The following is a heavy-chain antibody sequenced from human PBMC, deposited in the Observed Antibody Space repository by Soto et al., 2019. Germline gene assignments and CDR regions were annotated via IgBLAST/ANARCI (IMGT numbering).Heavy chain of an antibody. CDR3: TRDASRHSSARGWLDP. V-gene: IGHV3-21*01. D-gene: IGHD6-13*01. Sequence: GGSLRLSCAASGFTFRSFTMNWVRQAPGKGLEWVSTISSNSAYIYYTDALRGRFTISRDNAKNSLHLQMNSLRAEDTAVYYCTRDASRHSSARGWLDPWGPGPLVTVYS. J-gene: IGHJ5*02. CDR2: ISSNSAYI. CDR1: GFTFRSFT.